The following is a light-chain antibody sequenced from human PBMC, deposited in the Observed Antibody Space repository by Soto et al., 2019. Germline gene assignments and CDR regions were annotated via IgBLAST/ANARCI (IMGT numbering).Light chain of an antibody. J-gene: IGKJ1*01. V-gene: IGKV2-24*01. CDR3: MQSSQSRS. CDR2: QIS. Sequence: DIVLTQSPLRIAVTPGRPASFSCESSESLLHSDRNTYLSWLHQRPGQPPRLLIYQISERSSGVPDRFSGSGAGTNFTLSISRVEVEDVGTFFCMQSSQSRSFGQGTKVEIK. CDR1: ESLLHSDRNTY.